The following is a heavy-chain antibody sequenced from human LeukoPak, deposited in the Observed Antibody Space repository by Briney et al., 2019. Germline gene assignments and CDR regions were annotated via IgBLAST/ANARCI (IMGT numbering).Heavy chain of an antibody. CDR1: GFTFSSYG. Sequence: GGSLRLSCAASGFTFSSYGMSWVRQAPGKGLEWVSYISSSSSTIYYADSVKGRFTISRDNAKNSLYLQMNSLRAEDTAVYYCARVVRGVFDYWGQGTLVTVSS. CDR3: ARVVRGVFDY. D-gene: IGHD3-10*01. V-gene: IGHV3-48*01. J-gene: IGHJ4*02. CDR2: ISSSSSTI.